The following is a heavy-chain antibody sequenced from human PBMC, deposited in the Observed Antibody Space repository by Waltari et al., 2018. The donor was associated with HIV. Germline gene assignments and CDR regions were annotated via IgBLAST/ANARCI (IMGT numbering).Heavy chain of an antibody. CDR1: GFNFGAYR. CDR3: ARTTVTYFDS. CDR2: IRSKADAGGTA. V-gene: IGHV3-49*04. D-gene: IGHD4-17*01. J-gene: IGHJ4*02. Sequence: EVQLVESGGDLVRPGRSLRLSCSASGFNFGAYRMSWVRQAPGKGREWVGFIRSKADAGGTAEYAASVKGRFTISRDDSRSIAYLQMNSLKSEDTAVYYCARTTVTYFDSWGQGTLVSGSS.